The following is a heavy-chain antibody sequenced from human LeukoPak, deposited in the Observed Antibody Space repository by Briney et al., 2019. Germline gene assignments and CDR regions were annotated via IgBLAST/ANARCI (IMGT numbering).Heavy chain of an antibody. CDR3: ARRSSGWSSYGMDV. Sequence: KSGGSLRLSCAASGFTFSSYGMHWVRQAPGKGLEWVSSISSSSSYIYYADSVKGRFTISRDNAKNSLYLQMNSLRAEDTAVYYCARRSSGWSSYGMDVWGQGTTVTVSS. CDR2: ISSSSSYI. V-gene: IGHV3-21*01. D-gene: IGHD6-19*01. J-gene: IGHJ6*02. CDR1: GFTFSSYG.